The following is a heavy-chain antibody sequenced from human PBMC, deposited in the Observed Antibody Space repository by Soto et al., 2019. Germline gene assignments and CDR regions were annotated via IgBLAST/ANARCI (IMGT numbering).Heavy chain of an antibody. J-gene: IGHJ4*02. V-gene: IGHV3-33*01. D-gene: IGHD6-19*01. CDR2: IWYDGSNK. CDR1: GFTFSSYG. Sequence: QVPLVESGGVVFQPWRSLRLSCAASGFTFSSYGMHWVRQAPVKGLEWVAVIWYDGSNKYYADSVKGRFTISRDNSKNTLYLQMNSLRAEDTAVYYCARAGYSSGRYFDYWGQGTLVTVSS. CDR3: ARAGYSSGRYFDY.